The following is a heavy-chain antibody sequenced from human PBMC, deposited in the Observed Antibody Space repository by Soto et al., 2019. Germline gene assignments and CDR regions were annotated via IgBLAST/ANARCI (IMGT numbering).Heavy chain of an antibody. D-gene: IGHD3-3*02. J-gene: IGHJ6*02. Sequence: TGGSLRLSCAASGFTFSSYAMHWVRQAPGTGLEWVAVISYDGSNKYYADSVKGRFTISRDNSKNTLYLQMNSLRAEDTAVYYCARDLHFWSGLDQYYYYGMDVWGQGTTVTVSS. CDR1: GFTFSSYA. CDR3: ARDLHFWSGLDQYYYYGMDV. V-gene: IGHV3-30-3*01. CDR2: ISYDGSNK.